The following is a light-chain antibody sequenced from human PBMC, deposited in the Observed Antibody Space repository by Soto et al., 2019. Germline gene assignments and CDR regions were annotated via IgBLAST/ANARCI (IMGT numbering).Light chain of an antibody. V-gene: IGKV1-39*01. CDR3: QQSYSTPYT. CDR2: TTS. Sequence: DIQMTQSPSSVSASVGDRVTITCRASQSISSYLNWYQQKPGKAPKLLIYTTSNLQSGVPSRFSCSGSGTDFTLTITILQPEDFATYYCQQSYSTPYTFGQGTKVDTK. CDR1: QSISSY. J-gene: IGKJ2*01.